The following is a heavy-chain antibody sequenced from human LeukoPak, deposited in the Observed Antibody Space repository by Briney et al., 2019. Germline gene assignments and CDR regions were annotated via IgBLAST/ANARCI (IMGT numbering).Heavy chain of an antibody. V-gene: IGHV3-30*04. Sequence: PGGSLRLSCAASGFTFSSYAMHWVRQAPGKGLEWVAVISYDGSNKYYADSVKGRFTISRDNSKNTLYLQMNSLRAEDTAVYYCARENTIEMASFDYWGQGTLVTVSS. CDR2: ISYDGSNK. CDR3: ARENTIEMASFDY. D-gene: IGHD5-24*01. J-gene: IGHJ4*02. CDR1: GFTFSSYA.